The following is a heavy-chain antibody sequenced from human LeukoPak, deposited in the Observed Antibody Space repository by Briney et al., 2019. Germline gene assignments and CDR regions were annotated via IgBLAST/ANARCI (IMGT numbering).Heavy chain of an antibody. CDR1: GGSISSGGYS. Sequence: SETLSLTCAVSGGSISSGGYSWSWIRQPPGKGLEWIGYIYHSGSTYYNPSLKSRVTISVDRSKNQFSLKLSSVTAADTAVYYCARAGDYVWGNYRLHGYFDYWGQGTLVTVSS. CDR2: IYHSGST. CDR3: ARAGDYVWGNYRLHGYFDY. V-gene: IGHV4-30-2*01. J-gene: IGHJ4*02. D-gene: IGHD3-16*02.